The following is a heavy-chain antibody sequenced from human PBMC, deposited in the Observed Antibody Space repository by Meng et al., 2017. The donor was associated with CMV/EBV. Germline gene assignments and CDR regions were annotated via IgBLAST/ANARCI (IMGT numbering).Heavy chain of an antibody. CDR3: AREWGGIVVVPAAMGIDY. CDR1: GYSISSGYY. J-gene: IGHJ4*02. D-gene: IGHD2-2*01. Sequence: GSLRLSCTVSGYSISSGYYWGWIRQPPGKGLEWIGSIYHSGSTYYNPSLKSRVTLSVDTSKNQFSLKLSFVTAADTAVYYCAREWGGIVVVPAAMGIDYWGQGTLVTVSS. V-gene: IGHV4-38-2*02. CDR2: IYHSGST.